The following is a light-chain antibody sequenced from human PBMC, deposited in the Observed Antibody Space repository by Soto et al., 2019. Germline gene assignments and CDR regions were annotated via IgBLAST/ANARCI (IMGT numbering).Light chain of an antibody. J-gene: IGKJ4*01. CDR2: VAS. CDR1: QRVSSSY. CDR3: QQYVSSPLS. Sequence: EIVLTQSPGTLSLSPGERATLSCRASQRVSSSYLAWYQQKPGQAPRLLIYVASSRATDIPDRFSGSGSGTDFTLTISRLEPEDFAVYYCQQYVSSPLSVGGGTKVEIK. V-gene: IGKV3-20*01.